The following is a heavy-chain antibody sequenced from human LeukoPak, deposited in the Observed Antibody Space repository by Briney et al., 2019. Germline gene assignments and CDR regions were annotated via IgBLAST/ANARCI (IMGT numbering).Heavy chain of an antibody. D-gene: IGHD5-12*01. J-gene: IGHJ4*02. CDR3: GRTRGYSGYDLSV. Sequence: ASVKVSCKASGYTFSSYYMHWARQAPGQGLEWMGIINPSAGSTSYAQKFQGRVTMTRDTSTSTVYMELSSLRSEDTAVYYCGRTRGYSGYDLSVWGQGTLVTVSS. V-gene: IGHV1-46*01. CDR2: INPSAGST. CDR1: GYTFSSYY.